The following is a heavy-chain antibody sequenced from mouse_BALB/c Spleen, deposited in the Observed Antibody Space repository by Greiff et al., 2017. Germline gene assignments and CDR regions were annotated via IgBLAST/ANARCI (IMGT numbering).Heavy chain of an antibody. CDR1: GYTFTSYW. CDR3: ARDYEGMDY. D-gene: IGHD2-4*01. Sequence: VKLQESGAELARPGASVKLSCKASGYTFTSYWMQWVKQRPGQGLEWIGAIYPGDGDTRYTQKFKGKATLTADKSSSTAYMQLSSLASEDSAVYYCARDYEGMDYWGQGTSVTVSS. J-gene: IGHJ4*01. V-gene: IGHV1-87*01. CDR2: IYPGDGDT.